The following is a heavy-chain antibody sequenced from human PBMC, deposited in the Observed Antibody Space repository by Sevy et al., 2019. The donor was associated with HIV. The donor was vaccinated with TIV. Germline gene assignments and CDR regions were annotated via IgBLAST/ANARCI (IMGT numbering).Heavy chain of an antibody. D-gene: IGHD4-17*01. CDR1: GFTFSSYS. J-gene: IGHJ4*02. Sequence: GGSLRLSCAASGFTFSSYSMNWVRQAPGKGLEWVTIISYDGSNKYYADSVKGRFTISRDNSKNTLYLQMNSLRAEDTAVYYCARADYGDYSGEFDYWGQGTLVTVSS. V-gene: IGHV3-30*03. CDR3: ARADYGDYSGEFDY. CDR2: ISYDGSNK.